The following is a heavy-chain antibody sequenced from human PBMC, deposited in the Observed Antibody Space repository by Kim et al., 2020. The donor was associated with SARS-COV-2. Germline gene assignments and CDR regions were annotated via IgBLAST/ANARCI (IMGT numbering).Heavy chain of an antibody. J-gene: IGHJ6*03. Sequence: SETLSLTCTVSGDSISSYYWTWIRQPPGKGLEWMGYIYYSGSTRSNNYNPPLKSRVTISLDTTKNQFSLKLSSVTTADTAEYYGGGGSRGVNYCINIWG. CDR3: GGGSRGVNYCINI. CDR1: GDSISSYY. CDR2: IYYSGSTRSN. V-gene: IGHV4-59*01. D-gene: IGHD3-16*01.